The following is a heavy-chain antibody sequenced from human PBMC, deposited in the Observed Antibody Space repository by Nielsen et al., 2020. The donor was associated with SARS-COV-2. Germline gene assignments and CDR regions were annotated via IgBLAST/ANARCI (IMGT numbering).Heavy chain of an antibody. D-gene: IGHD2-15*01. CDR2: IYYSGST. CDR1: GGSVSSGSYY. CDR3: ARWLTDYCSGGSCYSGDAFDI. V-gene: IGHV4-61*01. Sequence: SETLSLTCTVSGGSVSSGSYYWSWIRQPPGKGLGWIGYIYYSGSTNYNPSLKSRVTISVDTSKNQFSLKLSSVTAADTAVYYCARWLTDYCSGGSCYSGDAFDIWGQGTMVTVSS. J-gene: IGHJ3*02.